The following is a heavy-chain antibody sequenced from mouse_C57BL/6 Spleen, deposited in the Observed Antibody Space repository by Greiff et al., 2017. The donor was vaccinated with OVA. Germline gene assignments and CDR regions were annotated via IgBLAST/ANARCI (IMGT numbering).Heavy chain of an antibody. CDR2: INPNNGGT. J-gene: IGHJ3*01. CDR3: ARSKLRYLGFAY. D-gene: IGHD1-1*01. V-gene: IGHV1-26*01. CDR1: GYTFTDYY. Sequence: VQLQQSGPELVKPGASVKISCKASGYTFTDYYMNWVKQSHGKSLEWIGDINPNNGGTSYNQKFKGKATLTVDKSSSTAYMELRSLTSEDSAVYYCARSKLRYLGFAYWGQGTLVTVSA.